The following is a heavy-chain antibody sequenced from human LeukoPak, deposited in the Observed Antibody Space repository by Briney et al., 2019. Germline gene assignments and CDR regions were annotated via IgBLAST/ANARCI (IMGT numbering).Heavy chain of an antibody. CDR1: GGSFSGYY. J-gene: IGHJ4*02. CDR2: INHSGST. D-gene: IGHD2-2*02. CDR3: ARRSRHLLMSPYPFDY. Sequence: SETLSLTCAVYGGSFSGYYWSWIRQPPGKGLEWIGEINHSGSTNYNPSLKSRVTISVDTSKNQFSLKLSSVTAADTAVYYCARRSRHLLMSPYPFDYWGQGTLVTVSS. V-gene: IGHV4-34*01.